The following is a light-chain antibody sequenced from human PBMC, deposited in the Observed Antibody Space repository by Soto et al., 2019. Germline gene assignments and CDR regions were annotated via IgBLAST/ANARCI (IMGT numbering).Light chain of an antibody. CDR1: QTVSRTY. V-gene: IGKV3-20*01. J-gene: IGKJ1*01. CDR3: HQFDGSPRT. CDR2: GAS. Sequence: EIVLTQSPGTLSLSPWERATLSCRASQTVSRTYLAWYQQKPGQAPRLLIYGASTRATGIPDRFSGSGSGTDFTLTINRLEPEDFAVYYCHQFDGSPRTFGQGTKGGYQ.